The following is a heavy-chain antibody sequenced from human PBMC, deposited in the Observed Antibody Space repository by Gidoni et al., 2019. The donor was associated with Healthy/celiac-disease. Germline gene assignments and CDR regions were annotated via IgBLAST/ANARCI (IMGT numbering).Heavy chain of an antibody. CDR1: SSYY. D-gene: IGHD3-10*01. CDR2: IYYSGST. J-gene: IGHJ4*02. V-gene: IGHV4-39*01. CDR3: ARHGWGLGEL. Sequence: SSYYWGWIRQPPGKGLEWIGSIYYSGSTYYNPSLKSRVTISVDTSKNQFSLKLSSVTAADTAVYYCARHGWGLGELWGQGTLVTVSS.